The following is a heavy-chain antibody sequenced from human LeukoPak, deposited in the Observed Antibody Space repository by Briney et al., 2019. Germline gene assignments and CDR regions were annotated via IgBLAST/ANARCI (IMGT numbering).Heavy chain of an antibody. CDR3: ARDHHPGSSWYTSYYYYYYMDV. CDR1: GFTLSSFE. J-gene: IGHJ6*03. D-gene: IGHD6-13*01. Sequence: GGSLRPSCAASGFTLSSFEMNWVRQAPGKGLEWVSYISSSGRTIYYADSVKGRFTISRDNAKNSLYLQMNSLRAEDTAVYYCARDHHPGSSWYTSYYYYYYMDVWGKGTTVTISS. CDR2: ISSSGRTI. V-gene: IGHV3-48*03.